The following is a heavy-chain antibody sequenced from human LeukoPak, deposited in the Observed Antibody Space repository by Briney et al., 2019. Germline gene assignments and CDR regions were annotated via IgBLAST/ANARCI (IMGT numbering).Heavy chain of an antibody. Sequence: SETLSLTCTVSGGSISSYYWSWIRQPPGKGLEWIGYIYYSGSTNYNPSLKSRVTISADTSKNQFSLKLNSVTAADTAVYYCARADSSSWFDWGQGTLVTVSS. CDR1: GGSISSYY. D-gene: IGHD6-13*01. CDR2: IYYSGST. V-gene: IGHV4-59*01. J-gene: IGHJ4*02. CDR3: ARADSSSWFD.